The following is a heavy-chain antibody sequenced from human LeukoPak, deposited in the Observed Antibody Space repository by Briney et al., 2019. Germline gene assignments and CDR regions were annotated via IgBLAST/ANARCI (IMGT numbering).Heavy chain of an antibody. CDR1: GFTFSSNG. V-gene: IGHV3-33*01. Sequence: GGSLRLSCAASGFTFSSNGMHWVRQAPGQGLEWVAVIWYDGSKKYYADSVKGRFTSSRDNSKNTLDLQMDSLRAEDTAVYYCARMSGSHIDYWGQGTLVTVSS. D-gene: IGHD1-26*01. CDR3: ARMSGSHIDY. J-gene: IGHJ4*02. CDR2: IWYDGSKK.